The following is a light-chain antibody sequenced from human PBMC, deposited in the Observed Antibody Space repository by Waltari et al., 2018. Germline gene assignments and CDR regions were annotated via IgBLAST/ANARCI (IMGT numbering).Light chain of an antibody. CDR2: GAS. CDR1: QGVGSW. Sequence: DILMTQSPSSVSASVGDRVHITCRASQGVGSWLAWYQQKAGKAPKLLIYGASTLQSGVPSRFSGSQSGTEFTLTISSLQPEDFATYYCQETNTFPWTFGQGTKVEI. V-gene: IGKV1-12*01. CDR3: QETNTFPWT. J-gene: IGKJ1*01.